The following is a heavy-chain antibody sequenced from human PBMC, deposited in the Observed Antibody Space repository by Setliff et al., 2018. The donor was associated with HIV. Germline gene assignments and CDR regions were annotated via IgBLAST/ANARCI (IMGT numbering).Heavy chain of an antibody. CDR1: GFTFSTYA. CDR2: ISGSGYP. D-gene: IGHD3-22*01. J-gene: IGHJ4*02. V-gene: IGHV3-23*01. CDR3: AKELAASGLGYFDS. Sequence: PGGSLRLSCVASGFTFSTYAINWVRPAPGKGLEWVSSISGSGYPYYADSVKGRFTISRDNSKNTLFLQMDSLRAEDTAEYYCAKELAASGLGYFDSWGRGILVTVSS.